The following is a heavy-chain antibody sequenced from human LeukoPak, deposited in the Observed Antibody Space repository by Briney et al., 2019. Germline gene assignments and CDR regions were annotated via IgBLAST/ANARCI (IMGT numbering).Heavy chain of an antibody. J-gene: IGHJ4*02. V-gene: IGHV1-2*04. CDR2: INPNSGGT. CDR1: GYTFTDYY. CDR3: ATESYGYFDY. Sequence: ASVKVSCKASGYTFTDYYMHWVRQAPGQGLEWMGWINPNSGGTNYAQKFQGWVTMTRDTSISTAYMELNRLRSDDTAVYYCATESYGYFDYWGQGTLVTVSS. D-gene: IGHD5-18*01.